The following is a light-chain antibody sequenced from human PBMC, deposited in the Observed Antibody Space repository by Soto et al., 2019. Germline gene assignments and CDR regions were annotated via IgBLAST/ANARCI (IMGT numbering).Light chain of an antibody. Sequence: DIHMTQSPSTLYASVGDRVTITCRASQDISDWLAWYQQKSGKAPKLLIYKAYNLKSGVPSRFSGRRSRTEYTLTISSLQPDDFATFFCQKYESYPWTFGLGTKVET. CDR2: KAY. V-gene: IGKV1-5*03. J-gene: IGKJ1*01. CDR1: QDISDW. CDR3: QKYESYPWT.